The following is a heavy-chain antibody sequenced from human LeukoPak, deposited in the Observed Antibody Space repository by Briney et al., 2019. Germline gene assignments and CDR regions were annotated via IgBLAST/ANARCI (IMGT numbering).Heavy chain of an antibody. V-gene: IGHV4-61*01. J-gene: IGHJ4*02. CDR3: ARDTGGTNGDWHYYFDY. CDR2: IYYSGST. CDR1: GGSVSSGSYY. D-gene: IGHD4-17*01. Sequence: SETLSLTCTVSGGSVSSGSYYWSWIRQPPGKGLEWIGYIYYSGSTNYNPSLKGRVTISVDTSKNQFSLKLSSVTAADTAVYYCARDTGGTNGDWHYYFDYWGQGTLVTVSS.